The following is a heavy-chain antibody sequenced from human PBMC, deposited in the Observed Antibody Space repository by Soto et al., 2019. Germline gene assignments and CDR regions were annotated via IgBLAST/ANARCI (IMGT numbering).Heavy chain of an antibody. D-gene: IGHD2-15*01. CDR1: GYTFTSYG. CDR3: AICGTAYYFDY. V-gene: IGHV1-18*01. CDR2: ISAYNGET. Sequence: ASVKVSCKASGYTFTSYGISWVRQAPGQGLEWMGWISAYNGETNYAQKLQGRVTMTEDTSTDTAYMELSSLRSEDTAVYYCAICGTAYYFDYWGQGTLVTVSS. J-gene: IGHJ4*02.